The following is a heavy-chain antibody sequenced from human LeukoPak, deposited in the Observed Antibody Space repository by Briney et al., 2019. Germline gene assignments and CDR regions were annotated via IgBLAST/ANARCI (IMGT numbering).Heavy chain of an antibody. J-gene: IGHJ5*02. Sequence: ESGPTLVNPTQTLTLTCTFSGFSLSTSGEAVGWIRQPPGKALEWLALIYWNDDKRYGPSLKSRLTITKDTSTNQVVLTMTNMDPVDTATYYCSQRCGPWGQGTLVTVSS. V-gene: IGHV2-5*01. CDR2: IYWNDDK. CDR1: GFSLSTSGEA. CDR3: SQRCGP. D-gene: IGHD2-21*01.